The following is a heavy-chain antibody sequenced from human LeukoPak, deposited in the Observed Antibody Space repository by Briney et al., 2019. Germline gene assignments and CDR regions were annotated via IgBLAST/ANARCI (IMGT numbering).Heavy chain of an antibody. CDR2: IYHSGST. CDR1: GGSISSGGYY. V-gene: IGHV4-30-2*01. CDR3: ARKHVRYYYMDV. J-gene: IGHJ6*03. Sequence: SETLSLTCTVSGGSISSGGYYWSWIRQPPGKGLEWIGYIYHSGSTYYNPSLKSRVTISVDRSKNQFSLKLSSVTAADTAVYYRARKHVRYYYMDVWGKGTTVAVSS.